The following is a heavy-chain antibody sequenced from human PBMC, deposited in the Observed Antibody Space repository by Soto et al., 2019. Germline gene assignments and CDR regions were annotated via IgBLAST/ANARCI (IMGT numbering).Heavy chain of an antibody. Sequence: SETLSLTCAVYGGSFSGYCWSWIRQPPGKGLEWIGEITHSGVTDYNPSLKSRVTISLDTSKNQFSLKLSSVTAADTAVYYCAREYEGDSTQYNWYDPWGQGTLVTVSS. V-gene: IGHV4-34*01. CDR2: ITHSGVT. CDR3: AREYEGDSTQYNWYDP. CDR1: GGSFSGYC. J-gene: IGHJ5*02. D-gene: IGHD5-18*01.